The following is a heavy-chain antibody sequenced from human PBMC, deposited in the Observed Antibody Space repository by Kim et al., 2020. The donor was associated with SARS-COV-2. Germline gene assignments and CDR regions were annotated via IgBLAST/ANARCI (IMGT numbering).Heavy chain of an antibody. CDR3: ARDKYNWNHGVYYSYMDV. J-gene: IGHJ6*03. Sequence: VKGRFTISRDNDKNTLFLQMNTLRAEDTAVYFCARDKYNWNHGVYYSYMDVWGQGTTVTVSS. V-gene: IGHV3-48*03. D-gene: IGHD1-20*01.